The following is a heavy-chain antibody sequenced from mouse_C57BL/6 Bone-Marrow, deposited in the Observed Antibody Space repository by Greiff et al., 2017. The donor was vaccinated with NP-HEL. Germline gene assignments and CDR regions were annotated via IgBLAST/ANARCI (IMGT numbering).Heavy chain of an antibody. V-gene: IGHV1-64*01. Sequence: QVQLQQPGAELVKPGASVKLSCKASGYTFTSYWMHWVKQRPGQGLEWIGMIHPNSGSTNYNEKFKSKATLTVDKSSSTAYMQLSSLTSEDYAVYYCARSGIYYYGSSHYFDYWGQGTTLTVSS. CDR1: GYTFTSYW. J-gene: IGHJ2*01. D-gene: IGHD1-1*01. CDR2: IHPNSGST. CDR3: ARSGIYYYGSSHYFDY.